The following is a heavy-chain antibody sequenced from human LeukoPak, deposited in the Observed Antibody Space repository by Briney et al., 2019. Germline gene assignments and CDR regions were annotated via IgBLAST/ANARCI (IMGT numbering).Heavy chain of an antibody. CDR3: AKDRGY. Sequence: GGSLRLSCAASGFTFSSNAMSWVRQAPGKGLEWVSAISGNGGTTYYADSVKGRFTISRDNSKNTLCLQMNSLRADDTAVYYCAKDRGYWGQGTLVTVSS. V-gene: IGHV3-23*01. J-gene: IGHJ4*02. CDR1: GFTFSSNA. CDR2: ISGNGGTT.